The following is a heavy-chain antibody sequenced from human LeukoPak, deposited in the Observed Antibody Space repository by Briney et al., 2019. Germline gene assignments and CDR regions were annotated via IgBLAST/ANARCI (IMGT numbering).Heavy chain of an antibody. J-gene: IGHJ5*02. V-gene: IGHV1-2*02. D-gene: IGHD2-2*02. CDR1: GYTFTAYY. CDR3: ARGFRLSAIEDWFDP. Sequence: ASVKVSCKASGYTFTAYYMHWVRQAPGQGLEWMGWITPNSGGTKYAQRFQGRVTMTRDTSISTAYMELSGLRSDDTTVYYCARGFRLSAIEDWFDPWGQGTLVTVSS. CDR2: ITPNSGGT.